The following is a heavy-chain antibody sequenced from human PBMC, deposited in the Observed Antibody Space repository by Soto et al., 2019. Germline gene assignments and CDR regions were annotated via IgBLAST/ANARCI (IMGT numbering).Heavy chain of an antibody. CDR2: FYYSENT. Sequence: TSETLSLTCSVSGGSISSKSYSWGWIRQPPGKGLEWIGTFYYSENTYYNPSLKSRVTISVDTSKNQFSLKLSSVTAADTAVYYCARHNGPLYVGYYYDMDVWGQGTTVTVSS. CDR3: ARHNGPLYVGYYYDMDV. J-gene: IGHJ6*02. V-gene: IGHV4-39*01. CDR1: GGSISSKSYS. D-gene: IGHD3-16*01.